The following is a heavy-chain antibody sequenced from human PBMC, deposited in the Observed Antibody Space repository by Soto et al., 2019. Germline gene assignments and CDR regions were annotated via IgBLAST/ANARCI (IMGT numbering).Heavy chain of an antibody. CDR1: GDSVSSNSAA. J-gene: IGHJ4*02. CDR2: TYYRSKWYN. V-gene: IGHV6-1*01. CDR3: AREGYSSGRFFTPYFDS. Sequence: SQTLSLTCAISGDSVSSNSAAWNWIRQSPSRGLEWLGRTYYRSKWYNDYAVSVKSRITINPGTSKNQFSLQLNSVTPEDTAVYYCAREGYSSGRFFTPYFDSWGQRTLVTVSS. D-gene: IGHD6-19*01.